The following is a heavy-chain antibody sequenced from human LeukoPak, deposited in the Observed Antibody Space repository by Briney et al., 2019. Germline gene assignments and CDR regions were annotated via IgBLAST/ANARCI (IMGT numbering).Heavy chain of an antibody. V-gene: IGHV4-39*01. CDR2: IYYSGST. CDR1: GGSISSSSYY. J-gene: IGHJ4*02. D-gene: IGHD3-22*01. CDR3: ARHNDDSSGYYLYYFDY. Sequence: SETLSLTCTVSGGSISSSSYYWGWIRQPPGKGLEWIGSIYYSGSTYYNPSLKSRVTISVDTSKNQFSLKLSSVTAADTAVYYCARHNDDSSGYYLYYFDYWGQGTLVTVSS.